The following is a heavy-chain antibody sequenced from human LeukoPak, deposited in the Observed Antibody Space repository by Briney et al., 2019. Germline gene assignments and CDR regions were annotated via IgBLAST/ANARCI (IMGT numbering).Heavy chain of an antibody. V-gene: IGHV1-8*03. CDR2: MNPNSGNT. CDR1: GYTFTSYD. J-gene: IGHJ4*02. D-gene: IGHD6-13*01. Sequence: GASVKVSCKASGYTFTSYDINWVRQATGQGLEWMGWMNPNSGNTGYAQKFQGRVTITRNTSISTAYMELSSLRSEDTAVYYCASGQQLVRELDYWGQGTLVTVSS. CDR3: ASGQQLVRELDY.